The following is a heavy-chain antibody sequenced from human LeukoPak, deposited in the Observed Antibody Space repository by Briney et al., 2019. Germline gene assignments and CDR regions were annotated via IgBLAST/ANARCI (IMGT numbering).Heavy chain of an antibody. J-gene: IGHJ4*02. CDR1: GYTFTGYY. CDR2: INPNSGGT. CDR3: ARGRLRLGELSSPQLDC. Sequence: VASVKVSCKASGYTFTGYYMHWVRQAPGQGLEWMGWINPNSGGTNYAQKFQGRVTMTRDTSISTAYMELSRLRSDDTAVYYCARGRLRLGELSSPQLDCWGQGTLVTVSS. D-gene: IGHD3-16*02. V-gene: IGHV1-2*02.